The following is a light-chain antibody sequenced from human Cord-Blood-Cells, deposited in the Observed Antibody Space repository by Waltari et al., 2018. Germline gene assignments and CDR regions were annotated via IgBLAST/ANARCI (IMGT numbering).Light chain of an antibody. CDR3: MQALQTIFT. V-gene: IGKV2-28*01. J-gene: IGKJ3*01. CDR2: LGS. Sequence: DIVMTPSPLFLPVTPGEPASISCGTSQSLLHSNGYNYLDWYLQKPGQSPQLLIYLGSNRASGVPDRFSGSGSGTDFTLKISRVEAEDVGVYYCMQALQTIFTFGPGTKVDIK. CDR1: QSLLHSNGYNY.